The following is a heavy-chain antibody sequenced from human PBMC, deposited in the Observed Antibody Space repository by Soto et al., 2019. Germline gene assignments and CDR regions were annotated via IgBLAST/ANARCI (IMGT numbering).Heavy chain of an antibody. J-gene: IGHJ4*02. V-gene: IGHV1-69*13. Sequence: GASVKVSCKASGYTFTSYDISWVRQAPGQGLEWMGGIIPIFGTANYAQKFQGRVTITADDSTSTAYMELSSLRSEDTAVYYCARVLSRFGELSLVYWGQGTLVTVSS. CDR2: IIPIFGTA. CDR3: ARVLSRFGELSLVY. D-gene: IGHD3-10*01. CDR1: GYTFTSYD.